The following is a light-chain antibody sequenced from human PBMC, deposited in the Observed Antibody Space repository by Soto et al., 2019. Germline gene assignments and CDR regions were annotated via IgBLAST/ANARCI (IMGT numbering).Light chain of an antibody. V-gene: IGLV2-23*02. CDR3: CSYASSSTYV. CDR1: TRNVGLYQA. Sequence: SVLTQPASVSGSPGQAVTISCTGTTRNVGLYQAISWYQQHPGKDPTLMLYEVNQRPSGVSNRCSGSKSGKTASLTTSGLKPEDEADYYCCSYASSSTYVFGTGTKVTVL. J-gene: IGLJ1*01. CDR2: EVN.